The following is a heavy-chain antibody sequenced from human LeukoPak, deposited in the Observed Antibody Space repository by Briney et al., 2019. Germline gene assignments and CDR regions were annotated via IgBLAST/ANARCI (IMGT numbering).Heavy chain of an antibody. CDR1: GYSFTDYH. CDR2: INTKTGGT. J-gene: IGHJ5*02. D-gene: IGHD6-19*01. V-gene: IGHV1-2*02. CDR3: ARDRPGYSSYFDP. Sequence: ASVKVSCKASGYSFTDYHMHWVRQAPGQGLEWMGWINTKTGGTNYAQTFQGRVTLTRDTSISTVYMEMSSLRSDDTAVYYSARDRPGYSSYFDPWGQGTLVTVSS.